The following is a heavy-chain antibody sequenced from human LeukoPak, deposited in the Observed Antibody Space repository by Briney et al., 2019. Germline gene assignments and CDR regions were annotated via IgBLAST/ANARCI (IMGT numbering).Heavy chain of an antibody. CDR1: GGTFSSYA. CDR2: IIPIFGTA. J-gene: IGHJ5*02. Sequence: GASVKVSCKASGGTFSSYAISWVRQAPGQGLEWMGGIIPIFGTANYAQKFQGRVTITTDESTSTAYMELSSLRSEDTAVYYCARSYSGSYYRGAPPENWFDPWGQGTLVTVSS. V-gene: IGHV1-69*05. CDR3: ARSYSGSYYRGAPPENWFDP. D-gene: IGHD1-26*01.